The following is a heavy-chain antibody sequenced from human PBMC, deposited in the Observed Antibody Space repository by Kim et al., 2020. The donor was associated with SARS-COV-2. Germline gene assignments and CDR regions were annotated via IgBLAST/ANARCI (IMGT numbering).Heavy chain of an antibody. CDR3: ATLTTWLNSGPFDY. CDR1: GYTLTELS. CDR2: FDPEDGET. D-gene: IGHD5-12*01. Sequence: ASVKVSCKVSGYTLTELSMHWVRQAPGKGLEWMGGFDPEDGETIYAQKFQGRVTMTEDTSTDTAYMELSSLRSEDTAVYYCATLTTWLNSGPFDYWGQGTLVTVSS. J-gene: IGHJ4*02. V-gene: IGHV1-24*01.